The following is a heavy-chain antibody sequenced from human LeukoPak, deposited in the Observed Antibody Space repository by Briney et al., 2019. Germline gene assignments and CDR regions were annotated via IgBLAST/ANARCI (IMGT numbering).Heavy chain of an antibody. J-gene: IGHJ4*02. Sequence: GGSLRLSCTVSGFTVSSNSMSWVRQASGKGLEWVSFIYSDNTHYSDSVKGRFTISRDNSKNTLYLQMNSLRAEDTAVYYCAKDQFPFRREAFDYWGQGTLVTVSS. D-gene: IGHD5-24*01. CDR1: GFTVSSNS. CDR2: IYSDNT. CDR3: AKDQFPFRREAFDY. V-gene: IGHV3-66*03.